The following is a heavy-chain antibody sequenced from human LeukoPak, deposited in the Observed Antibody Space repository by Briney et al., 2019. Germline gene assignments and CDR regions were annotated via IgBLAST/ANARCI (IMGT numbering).Heavy chain of an antibody. D-gene: IGHD3-22*01. CDR2: ISSSSSTI. CDR3: ARDKGSDSSGYYDY. Sequence: GGSLRLSCAVSGITLSNYGMNWVRQAPGKGLEWVSYISSSSSTIYYADSVKGRFTISRDNAKNSLYLQMNSLRAEDTAVYYCARDKGSDSSGYYDYWGQGTLVTVSS. CDR1: GITLSNYG. V-gene: IGHV3-48*04. J-gene: IGHJ4*02.